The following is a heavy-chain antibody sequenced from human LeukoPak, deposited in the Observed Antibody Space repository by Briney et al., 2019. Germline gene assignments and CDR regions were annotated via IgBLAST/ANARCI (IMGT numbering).Heavy chain of an antibody. Sequence: PSETLSLTCAVSGYSISSGYYWGWIRQPPGKGLEWIGSIYHSGSTYYNPSLKSRVTISVDTSKNQFSLKLSSVTAADTAVYYCARRNYGPGYFDYWGQGTLVTVSS. D-gene: IGHD1-7*01. CDR2: IYHSGST. V-gene: IGHV4-38-2*01. J-gene: IGHJ4*02. CDR1: GYSISSGYY. CDR3: ARRNYGPGYFDY.